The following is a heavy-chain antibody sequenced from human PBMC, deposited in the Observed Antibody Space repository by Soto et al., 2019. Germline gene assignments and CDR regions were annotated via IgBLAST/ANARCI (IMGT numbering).Heavy chain of an antibody. J-gene: IGHJ4*02. Sequence: SDTLSLPCAVYGGSFSGYYWSWIRQPPGKGLEWIGEINHSGSTNYNPSLKSRVTISVDTSKNQFSLKLSSVTAADTAVYYCARTGYVWGSYRNYYFDYWGQGTLVTVSS. CDR1: GGSFSGYY. CDR3: ARTGYVWGSYRNYYFDY. D-gene: IGHD3-16*02. V-gene: IGHV4-34*01. CDR2: INHSGST.